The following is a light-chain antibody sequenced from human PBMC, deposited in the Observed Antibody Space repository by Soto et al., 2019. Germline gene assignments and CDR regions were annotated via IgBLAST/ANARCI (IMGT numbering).Light chain of an antibody. V-gene: IGLV2-14*01. CDR3: GSYTSNSLLVYV. J-gene: IGLJ1*01. CDR2: DVS. Sequence: QSALTQPASVSGAPGQSITIACTGTSSDVGGYNYVSWYQQHPGKAPKLMIYDVSNRPSGVSNRFSGSKSGNTASLTISGLQAEDGADNYCGSYTSNSLLVYVFGTGSKVTVL. CDR1: SSDVGGYNY.